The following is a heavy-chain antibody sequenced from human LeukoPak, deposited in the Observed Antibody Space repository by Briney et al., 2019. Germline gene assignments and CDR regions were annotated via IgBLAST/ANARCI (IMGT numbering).Heavy chain of an antibody. J-gene: IGHJ4*02. V-gene: IGHV3-23*01. CDR1: GFTFSSYA. CDR3: ARGVGYYYDSSGYYYPDY. D-gene: IGHD3-22*01. Sequence: PGGSLRLSCAASGFTFSSYAMSWVRQAPGKGLEWVSAISGSGGSTYYADSVKGRFTISRDNSKNTLYLQMNSLRAEDTAVYYCARGVGYYYDSSGYYYPDYWGQGTLVTVSS. CDR2: ISGSGGST.